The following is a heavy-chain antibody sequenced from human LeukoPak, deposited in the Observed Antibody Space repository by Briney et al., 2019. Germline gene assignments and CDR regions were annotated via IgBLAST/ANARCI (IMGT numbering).Heavy chain of an antibody. CDR3: TRETSSRYFDY. CDR2: INRDGSDT. J-gene: IGHJ4*02. V-gene: IGHV3-23*01. Sequence: PGGSLRLSCAASGFTFSSYAVSWVRQAPGKGLVWVSAINRDGSDTIYADSVKGRFTISRDNSKNTLYLQMNSLRSEDTAVYYCTRETSSRYFDYWGQGTLVTVSS. CDR1: GFTFSSYA.